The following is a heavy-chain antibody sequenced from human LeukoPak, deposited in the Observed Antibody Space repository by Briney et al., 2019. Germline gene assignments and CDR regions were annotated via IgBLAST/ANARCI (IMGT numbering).Heavy chain of an antibody. CDR1: GFTFSSYS. CDR2: ISSSSSYI. CDR3: AKDQSKVFGYFDL. V-gene: IGHV3-21*01. J-gene: IGHJ2*01. Sequence: GGSLRLSCAASGFTFSSYSMNWVRQAPGKGLEWVSSISSSSSYIYYADSVKGRFTISRDNSKNTLYLQMNSLRAEDTALYYCAKDQSKVFGYFDLWGRGTLVTVSS.